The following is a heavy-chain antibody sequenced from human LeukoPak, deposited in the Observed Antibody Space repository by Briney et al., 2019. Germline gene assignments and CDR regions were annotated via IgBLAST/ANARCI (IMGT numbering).Heavy chain of an antibody. CDR2: INPKNGGT. CDR1: GYTFMDYY. CDR3: AKGWGALKVAGTTDY. Sequence: ASVKVSCKAYGYTFMDYYIHWVRQAPGQGLEWMGWINPKNGGTNYAQNFQGRVTMTRDTSIGTAYMEMSRLRSDDTAVYYCAKGWGALKVAGTTDYWGQGTLVTVSS. J-gene: IGHJ4*02. D-gene: IGHD6-19*01. V-gene: IGHV1-2*02.